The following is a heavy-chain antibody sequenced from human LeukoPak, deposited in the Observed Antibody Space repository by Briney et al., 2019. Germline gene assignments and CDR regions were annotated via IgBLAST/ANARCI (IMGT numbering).Heavy chain of an antibody. D-gene: IGHD3-3*01. Sequence: SETLSLTCTVSGGSISSYYWSWTRQPPGKGLEWIGYIYYSGSTNYNPSLKSRVTISVDTSKNQFSLKLSSVTAADTAVYYCARARIPDFWSGYSLAGYMDVWGKGTTVTVSS. V-gene: IGHV4-59*01. CDR2: IYYSGST. CDR3: ARARIPDFWSGYSLAGYMDV. CDR1: GGSISSYY. J-gene: IGHJ6*03.